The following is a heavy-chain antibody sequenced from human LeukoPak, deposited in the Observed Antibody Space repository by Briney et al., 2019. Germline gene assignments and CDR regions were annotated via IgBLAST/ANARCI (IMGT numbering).Heavy chain of an antibody. CDR2: ISYDGSNK. V-gene: IGHV3-30*03. J-gene: IGHJ4*02. Sequence: PGGSLRLSCAASGFTFSSYGMHWVRQAPGKGLEWVAVISYDGSNKYYADSVKGRFTISRDNSKNTLYLQMNSLRAEDTAVYYCARPGARYYFDYWGQGTLVTVSS. D-gene: IGHD7-27*01. CDR3: ARPGARYYFDY. CDR1: GFTFSSYG.